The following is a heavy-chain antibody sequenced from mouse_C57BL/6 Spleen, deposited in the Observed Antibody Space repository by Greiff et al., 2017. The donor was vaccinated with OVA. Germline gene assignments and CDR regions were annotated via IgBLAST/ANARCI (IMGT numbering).Heavy chain of an antibody. V-gene: IGHV1-22*01. J-gene: IGHJ3*01. CDR2: INPNNGGT. D-gene: IGHD1-1*01. CDR1: GYTFTDYY. Sequence: VQLQQSGPELVKPGASVKMSCKASGYTFTDYYMHWVKQSHGKSLEWIGYINPNNGGTSYNQKFKGKATLTVNKSSSTAYMELRSLTSEDSAVDNCARGNYGSPFADWGQGTLVTVSA. CDR3: ARGNYGSPFAD.